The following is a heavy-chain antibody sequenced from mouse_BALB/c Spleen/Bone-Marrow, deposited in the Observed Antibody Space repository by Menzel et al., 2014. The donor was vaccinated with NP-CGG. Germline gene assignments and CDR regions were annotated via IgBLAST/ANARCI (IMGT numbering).Heavy chain of an antibody. V-gene: IGHV1S135*01. D-gene: IGHD2-1*01. CDR2: IDPYNGGT. CDR3: SRDNFFGCNTGFAY. J-gene: IGHJ3*01. Sequence: VQLKQSGPELVKPGASVKVSCKASGYAFTSYNMYWVKQSHGKSLEWIGYIDPYNGGTSYNQEFKGKATLTVDKSSSPAFMHFKRLASWDSAGYFLSRDNFFGCNTGFAYRGQGTLVTVSA. CDR1: GYAFTSYN.